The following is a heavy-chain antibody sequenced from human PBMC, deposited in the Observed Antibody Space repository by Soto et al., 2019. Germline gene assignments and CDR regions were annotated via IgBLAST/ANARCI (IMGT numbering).Heavy chain of an antibody. V-gene: IGHV1-18*01. CDR2: ISAYNGNT. J-gene: IGHJ5*02. D-gene: IGHD2-21*02. CDR1: GYTFTSYG. Sequence: ASVKVSCRASGYTFTSYGISWVRQAPGQGLEWMGWISAYNGNTNYAQKLQGRVTMTTDTSTSTAYMELRSLRSDGTAVYYCATGGDRMSRFDPWGQGTLVTVSS. CDR3: ATGGDRMSRFDP.